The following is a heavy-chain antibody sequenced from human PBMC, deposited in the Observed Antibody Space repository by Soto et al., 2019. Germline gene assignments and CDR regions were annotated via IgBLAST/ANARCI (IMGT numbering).Heavy chain of an antibody. CDR1: GGSFSGYY. J-gene: IGHJ5*02. CDR3: ASGGGRLQMGNWFDP. V-gene: IGHV4-34*01. Sequence: SETLSLTCAVYGGSFSGYYWSWIRQPPGKGLEWIGEINHSGSTNYNPSLKSRVTISVDTSKNQFSLKLSSVTAADTAVYYCASGGGRLQMGNWFDPWGQGTLVTVSS. D-gene: IGHD4-4*01. CDR2: INHSGST.